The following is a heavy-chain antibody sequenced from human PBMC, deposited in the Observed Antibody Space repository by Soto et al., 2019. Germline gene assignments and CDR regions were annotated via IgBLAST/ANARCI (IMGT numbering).Heavy chain of an antibody. CDR2: ISSGSSTL. V-gene: IGHV3-48*01. CDR3: AKSDILTGPNWLDP. J-gene: IGHJ5*02. D-gene: IGHD3-9*01. Sequence: PGGSLRLSCAASGFTFSSYSMNWVRQAPGKGLEWVSYISSGSSTLYYGDSVKGRFSISRDNARNSLYLQMNSLRAEDTAVYYCAKSDILTGPNWLDPWGQGTLVTVSS. CDR1: GFTFSSYS.